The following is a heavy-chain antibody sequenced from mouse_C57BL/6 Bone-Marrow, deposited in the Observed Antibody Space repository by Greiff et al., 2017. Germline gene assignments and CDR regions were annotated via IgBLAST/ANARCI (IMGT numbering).Heavy chain of an antibody. CDR1: GYTFTSYD. CDR2: IYPRDGST. J-gene: IGHJ1*03. V-gene: IGHV1-85*01. CDR3: ARLEFDGSSGDRYFDV. Sequence: QVHVKQSGPELVKPGASVKLSCKASGYTFTSYDINWVKQRPGRGLEWIGWIYPRDGSTKYNEKFKGKATLTVDTSSSTAYMELNSLTSEGSAVYYCARLEFDGSSGDRYFDVGGRGTTVTVSA. D-gene: IGHD1-1*01.